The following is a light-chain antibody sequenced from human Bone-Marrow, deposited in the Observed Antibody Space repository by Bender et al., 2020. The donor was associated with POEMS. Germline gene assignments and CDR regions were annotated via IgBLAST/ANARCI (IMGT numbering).Light chain of an antibody. Sequence: QSALTQPASVSGSPGQSITISCTGTSSDIGGHSHVSWYQQHPGRAPKVIIREGDKRPSGASSRFSGAKSGNTASLTISGLQAEDEADYYCTSYSSSSIAYVFGTGTKVTVL. J-gene: IGLJ1*01. V-gene: IGLV2-14*02. CDR2: EGD. CDR1: SSDIGGHSH. CDR3: TSYSSSSIAYV.